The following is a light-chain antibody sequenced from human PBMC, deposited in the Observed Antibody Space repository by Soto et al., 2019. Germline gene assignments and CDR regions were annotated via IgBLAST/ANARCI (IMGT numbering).Light chain of an antibody. Sequence: QSVLTQPASVSGSPGQSITISCTGTSSDIGGYNYVSWYQQHPSKAPQLMIYEVSNRPSGVSSRFSGSKSGNTASLTISGLQAEDEADYYCSSYTSSSTLVFGTGTKVTVL. J-gene: IGLJ1*01. V-gene: IGLV2-14*01. CDR3: SSYTSSSTLV. CDR1: SSDIGGYNY. CDR2: EVS.